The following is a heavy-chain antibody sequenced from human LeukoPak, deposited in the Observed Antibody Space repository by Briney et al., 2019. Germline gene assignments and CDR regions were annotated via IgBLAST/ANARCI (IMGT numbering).Heavy chain of an antibody. CDR1: GFTFSSYW. D-gene: IGHD2-8*01. J-gene: IGHJ4*02. Sequence: GGSLTLSCAVSGFTFSSYWMNCVPHAPGKGREWVANIKQDGSQKNYLDSVKGRFTISRDNAKSSLFLQMNDLRAEDTAVYECAKGGRGNGEVYWGQGTLVTVYS. V-gene: IGHV3-7*01. CDR2: IKQDGSQK. CDR3: AKGGRGNGEVY.